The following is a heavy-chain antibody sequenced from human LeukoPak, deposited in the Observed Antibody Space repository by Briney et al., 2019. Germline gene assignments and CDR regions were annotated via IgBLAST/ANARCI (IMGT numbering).Heavy chain of an antibody. Sequence: SQTLSLTCAISGDSVSSNSAAWNWIRQSPSRGLEWLGRTYYRSKWYKEYAISVKSRITINADTSMNQFSLHLKSVTPDDTAVYYCARVRLPEAGGNWFDPWGQGTLVTVSS. D-gene: IGHD1-14*01. J-gene: IGHJ5*02. CDR3: ARVRLPEAGGNWFDP. CDR2: TYYRSKWYK. V-gene: IGHV6-1*01. CDR1: GDSVSSNSAA.